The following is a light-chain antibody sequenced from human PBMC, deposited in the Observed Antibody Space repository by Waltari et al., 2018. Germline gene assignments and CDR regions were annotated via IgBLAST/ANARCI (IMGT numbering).Light chain of an antibody. CDR1: ALSKHY. CDR3: QSADSTGTYEDVI. J-gene: IGLJ2*01. Sequence: SNELTQPPSVSVSPGQTAGITCSGDALSKHYAYWYQQKPGQAPVLVIYKDTERPSGIPERFSGSSSGTTGTLTITGAQAEDEADYYCQSADSTGTYEDVIFGGGTKLTVL. V-gene: IGLV3-25*03. CDR2: KDT.